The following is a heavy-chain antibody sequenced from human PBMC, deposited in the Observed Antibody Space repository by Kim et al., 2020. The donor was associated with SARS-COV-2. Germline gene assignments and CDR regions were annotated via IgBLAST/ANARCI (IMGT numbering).Heavy chain of an antibody. CDR1: GGSISSSSYY. V-gene: IGHV4-39*01. CDR2: IYYSGST. J-gene: IGHJ5*02. Sequence: SETLSLTCTVSGGSISSSSYYWGWIRQPPGKGLEWIGSIYYSGSTYYNPSLKSRVTISVDTSKNQFSLKLSSVTAADTAVYYCARSPRLFTGYSSGLVVIWFDPWGQGTLVTVSS. D-gene: IGHD6-19*01. CDR3: ARSPRLFTGYSSGLVVIWFDP.